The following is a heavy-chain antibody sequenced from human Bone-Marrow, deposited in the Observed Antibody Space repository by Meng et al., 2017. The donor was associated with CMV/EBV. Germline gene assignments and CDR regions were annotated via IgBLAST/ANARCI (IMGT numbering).Heavy chain of an antibody. Sequence: SETLSLTCIVSGGSIRSGGYYWSWIRQHPGKGLECIGHIYYNGSTYYNPSLKSRVTISRDTSKNQFSLKLSSVTAADTAVYYCARDNRYYEFWSGYFGVTGTDVWGQGTTVTVSS. CDR3: ARDNRYYEFWSGYFGVTGTDV. D-gene: IGHD3-3*01. CDR1: GGSIRSGGYY. CDR2: IYYNGST. J-gene: IGHJ6*02. V-gene: IGHV4-31*03.